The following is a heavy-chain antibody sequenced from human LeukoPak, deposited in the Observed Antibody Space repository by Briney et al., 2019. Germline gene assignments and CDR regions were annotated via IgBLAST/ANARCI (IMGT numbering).Heavy chain of an antibody. Sequence: GGSLRLSCAASGFTFSSYAMHWVRQAPGKGLEWVAVISYDGSNKYYADSVKGRFTISRDNSKNTLYLQMSSLKTEDTAVYYCAKHIYGVVSIQQWGQGTLVTVSS. D-gene: IGHD3-3*01. V-gene: IGHV3-30-3*02. CDR1: GFTFSSYA. J-gene: IGHJ1*01. CDR3: AKHIYGVVSIQQ. CDR2: ISYDGSNK.